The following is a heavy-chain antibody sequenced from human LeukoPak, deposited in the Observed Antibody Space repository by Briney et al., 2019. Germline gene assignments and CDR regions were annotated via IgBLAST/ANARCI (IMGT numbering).Heavy chain of an antibody. J-gene: IGHJ5*02. V-gene: IGHV4-61*02. D-gene: IGHD1-1*01. Sequence: SETLSLTCTVSGGSISSGSYYWSWIRQPAGKGLEWIGRIYTSGSTNYNPSLKSRVTISVDTSKNQFPLKLSSVTAADTAVYYCARGTTKTTENWFDPWGQGTLVTVSS. CDR2: IYTSGST. CDR3: ARGTTKTTENWFDP. CDR1: GGSISSGSYY.